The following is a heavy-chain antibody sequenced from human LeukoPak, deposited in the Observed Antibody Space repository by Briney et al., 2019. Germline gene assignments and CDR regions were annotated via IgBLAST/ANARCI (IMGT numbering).Heavy chain of an antibody. CDR1: GFTFSNYG. J-gene: IGHJ4*02. CDR3: AKDLPGKGIDY. V-gene: IGHV3-23*01. CDR2: ISSSGFNT. Sequence: GGSLRLSCVASGFTFSNYGMTWVRQAPGKGLEWVSAISSSGFNTYCADSVKGRFTISRDNSKNTLYLQMNSLRAEDTAVYYCAKDLPGKGIDYWGQGTLVTVSS. D-gene: IGHD4-23*01.